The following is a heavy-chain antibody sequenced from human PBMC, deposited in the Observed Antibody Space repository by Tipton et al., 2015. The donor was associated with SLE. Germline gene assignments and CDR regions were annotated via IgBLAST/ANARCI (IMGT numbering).Heavy chain of an antibody. J-gene: IGHJ4*02. CDR3: AREGNWNGEFDY. Sequence: GSLRLSCAGSGFTFSNYAMNWVRQAPGKGLEWVSGISGSGGSTYDGDSVKGRFTISRDNSKNTLYLQMNSLRAEDTAVYYCAREGNWNGEFDYWGQGTLVTVSS. D-gene: IGHD1-1*01. CDR2: ISGSGGST. V-gene: IGHV3-23*01. CDR1: GFTFSNYA.